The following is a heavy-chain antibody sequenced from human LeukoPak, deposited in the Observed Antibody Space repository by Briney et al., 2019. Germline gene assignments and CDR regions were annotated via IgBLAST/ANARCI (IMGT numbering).Heavy chain of an antibody. J-gene: IGHJ4*02. V-gene: IGHV3-48*03. Sequence: GGPLRLSCVASVFSLSSYEMNWDRQAPGKGPEWLAYISTSSSTINYADSVRGRFTISRDDAKSLLYLQMSGLRVEDTALYYCARPRLGSAWYFDYWGRGTLVSVSS. CDR2: ISTSSSTI. D-gene: IGHD6-19*01. CDR3: ARPRLGSAWYFDY. CDR1: VFSLSSYE.